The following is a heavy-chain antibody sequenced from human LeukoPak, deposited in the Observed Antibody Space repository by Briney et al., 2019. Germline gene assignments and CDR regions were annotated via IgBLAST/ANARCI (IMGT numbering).Heavy chain of an antibody. CDR3: ARGGGWGNWNDAVDY. CDR1: GGSISNYY. Sequence: SETLSLTCTVPGGSISNYYWSWIRQTPGKGLEWIGYIHNSGSTKYNPSLKSPVSISVDTSKNQFSLKVNSVTAADTAVYYCARGGGWGNWNDAVDYWGQGTQVTVSS. J-gene: IGHJ4*02. D-gene: IGHD1-1*01. V-gene: IGHV4-59*01. CDR2: IHNSGST.